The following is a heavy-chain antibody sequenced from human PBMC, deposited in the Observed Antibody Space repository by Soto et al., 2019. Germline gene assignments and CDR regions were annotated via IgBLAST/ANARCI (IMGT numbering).Heavy chain of an antibody. CDR2: ISSSDTII. CDR1: GFTFSDYY. V-gene: IGHV3-11*01. J-gene: IGHJ4*02. Sequence: GGSLRLSCAASGFTFSDYYMIWVRQAPGKGLEWVSYISSSDTIISYADSVKGRFTISRDNAKNSLYLQMNSLRAEDTAVYYCARDLGYYDSSGYFDYWGQGTLVTVS. D-gene: IGHD3-22*01. CDR3: ARDLGYYDSSGYFDY.